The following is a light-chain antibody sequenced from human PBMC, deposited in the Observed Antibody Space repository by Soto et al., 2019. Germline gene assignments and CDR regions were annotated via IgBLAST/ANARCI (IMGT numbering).Light chain of an antibody. CDR1: QNVGSK. Sequence: EIVMTQSPATLSVSPGERATLSCRASQNVGSKLAWYQHKPGQAPRFLIYGASTRAAGIPDRFSGSGSGTELTLTISSLQSEDFAVYYCHHYYNWPRTFGQGTKVEIK. V-gene: IGKV3-15*01. J-gene: IGKJ1*01. CDR3: HHYYNWPRT. CDR2: GAS.